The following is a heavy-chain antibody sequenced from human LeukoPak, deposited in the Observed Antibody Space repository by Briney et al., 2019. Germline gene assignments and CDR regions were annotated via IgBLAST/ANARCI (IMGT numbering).Heavy chain of an antibody. CDR3: ARAPGMTAFDY. CDR2: IKPDGSEK. Sequence: GGSLRLSCAASGFTFSSFWMSWVRQAPGKGLEWVANIKPDGSEKYYVDSVKGRITVSRDNAKNSLYLQMNSLRAEDTAVYYCARAPGMTAFDYWGQGTLVTVSS. D-gene: IGHD1-20*01. CDR1: GFTFSSFW. J-gene: IGHJ4*02. V-gene: IGHV3-7*05.